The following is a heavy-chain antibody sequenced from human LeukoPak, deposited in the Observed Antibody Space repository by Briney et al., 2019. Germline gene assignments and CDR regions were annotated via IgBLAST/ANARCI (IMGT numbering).Heavy chain of an antibody. CDR2: ISYSGGT. CDR1: GGSISTGGYY. J-gene: IGHJ4*02. Sequence: SQTLSLTCTVSGGSISTGGYYWSWIRQPPGKGLEWIGYISYSGGTYYNPPLQSRVSISADTSKSRFSLKMNSVTAADTAVYYCAREPSSGWYGLDYWGQGTLVTVSS. CDR3: AREPSSGWYGLDY. V-gene: IGHV4-30-4*01. D-gene: IGHD6-19*01.